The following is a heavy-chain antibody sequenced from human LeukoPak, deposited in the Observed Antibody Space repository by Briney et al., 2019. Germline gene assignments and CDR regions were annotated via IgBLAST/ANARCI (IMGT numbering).Heavy chain of an antibody. V-gene: IGHV3-7*01. J-gene: IGHJ4*02. CDR1: GFAFRDYW. CDR2: INLDGSVT. CDR3: ARAIAVAEGY. Sequence: GGSLRLSCAASGFAFRDYWMSWVRQAPGRGLEWVANINLDGSVTTYVDSVKGRFTISRDNAKNSLYLQMNSLRAEDTAVYYCARAIAVAEGYWGQGTLVTVSS. D-gene: IGHD6-19*01.